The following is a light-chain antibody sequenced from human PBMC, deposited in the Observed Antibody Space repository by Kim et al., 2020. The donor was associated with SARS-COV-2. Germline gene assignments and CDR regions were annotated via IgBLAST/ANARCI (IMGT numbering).Light chain of an antibody. Sequence: EIVLTQSPGTLSLSPGERATLSCRASRSVSSYLAWYQQKPGQAPRLLIYAASNRATGIPARFSGSGSGTDFTLTISSLEPEDFAVYYCQQRSNWPLTFGGGTKVDIK. CDR2: AAS. CDR1: RSVSSY. V-gene: IGKV3-11*01. J-gene: IGKJ4*01. CDR3: QQRSNWPLT.